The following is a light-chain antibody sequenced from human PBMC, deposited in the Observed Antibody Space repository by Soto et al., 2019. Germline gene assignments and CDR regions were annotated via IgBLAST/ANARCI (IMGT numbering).Light chain of an antibody. CDR1: QTIARY. J-gene: IGKJ5*01. V-gene: IGKV1-39*01. Sequence: DIQMTQSPSPLSASVGDRITITCRASQTIARYLNWFQQKPGKAPKLLIYAASSLQSGVPSRFSGSGSGTDFTLTISSLQPEDFATYYCQQSYSTPSITFGQGTRLEIK. CDR2: AAS. CDR3: QQSYSTPSIT.